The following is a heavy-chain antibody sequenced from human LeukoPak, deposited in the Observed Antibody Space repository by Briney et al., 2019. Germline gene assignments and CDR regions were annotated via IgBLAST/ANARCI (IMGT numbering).Heavy chain of an antibody. V-gene: IGHV4-59*01. CDR3: ARISRYYYYNYMDV. Sequence: PSETLSLTCTVSGGSISSYYWSWIRQPPGKGLEWIWYIYYSGSTNYNPSLKSRVTISVDTSKNQFSLKLSSVTAADAAVYYCARISRYYYYNYMDVWGKGTTVTVSS. CDR2: IYYSGST. CDR1: GGSISSYY. J-gene: IGHJ6*03. D-gene: IGHD6-13*01.